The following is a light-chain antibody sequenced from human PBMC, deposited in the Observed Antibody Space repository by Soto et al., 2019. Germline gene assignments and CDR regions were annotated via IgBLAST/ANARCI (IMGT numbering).Light chain of an antibody. CDR2: WAS. Sequence: DIVMTQSPDSLAVSLGERATINCKSSQSVLSSSRNKNYLAWYQQKPGQPPKLLIYWASTRESGVPDRFSGSGSGTDFTLTISSLQAEDVAVYYCQQRSNWPYTFGQGTKLEIK. CDR3: QQRSNWPYT. V-gene: IGKV4-1*01. CDR1: QSVLSSSRNKNY. J-gene: IGKJ2*01.